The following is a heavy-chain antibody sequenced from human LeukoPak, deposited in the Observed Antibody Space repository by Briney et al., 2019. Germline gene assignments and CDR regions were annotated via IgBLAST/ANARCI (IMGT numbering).Heavy chain of an antibody. CDR3: ARVLDSSTSRYQSLKY. D-gene: IGHD2-2*01. J-gene: IGHJ1*01. CDR2: IRQDESEK. CDR1: GFTFSSYW. Sequence: GGSLRLSCAASGFTFSSYWMNWVRRAPGKWLEWVANIRQDESEKYYVDSVKGRFTISRDNAKNSLYLQMNNLRAEDTAVYYCARVLDSSTSRYQSLKYWRQGTLVTVSS. V-gene: IGHV3-7*01.